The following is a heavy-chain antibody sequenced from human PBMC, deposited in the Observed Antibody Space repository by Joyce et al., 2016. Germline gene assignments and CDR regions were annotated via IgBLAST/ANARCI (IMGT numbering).Heavy chain of an antibody. CDR3: AGDYGGAFDV. J-gene: IGHJ3*01. CDR1: GYTFTYRY. V-gene: IGHV1-45*02. Sequence: QRQLEQSGAEVKKAGSSVKVSCKASGYTFTYRYLHWVRQAPGQALEGMGWITPVNGNTNYAQKFQDRVIITRDMTMSTAYMEMRSLRSEDTAMFYCAGDYGGAFDVWGPGTMIAVSS. CDR2: ITPVNGNT. D-gene: IGHD4-23*01.